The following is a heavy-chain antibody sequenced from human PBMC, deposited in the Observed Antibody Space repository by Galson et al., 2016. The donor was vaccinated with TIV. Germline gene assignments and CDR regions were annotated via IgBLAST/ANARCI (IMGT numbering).Heavy chain of an antibody. CDR3: AGPPTFGNVYHYYMDV. CDR2: IIPIFGTG. CDR1: GYRFTDYY. J-gene: IGHJ6*03. V-gene: IGHV1-69*06. D-gene: IGHD1-14*01. Sequence: SVKVSCKASGYRFTDYYIHWVRQAPGQGLEWMGRIIPIFGTGNYAQKFQGRVTITADIFASTAYMELSSLTSDDTAVYYCAGPPTFGNVYHYYMDVWGKGTAVTVSS.